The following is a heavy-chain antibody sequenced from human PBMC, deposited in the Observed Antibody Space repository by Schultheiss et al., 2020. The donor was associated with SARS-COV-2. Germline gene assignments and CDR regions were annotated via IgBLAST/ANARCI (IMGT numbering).Heavy chain of an antibody. V-gene: IGHV4-34*01. CDR2: INHSGST. J-gene: IGHJ6*02. CDR3: ARDTHQLLLDYGMDV. Sequence: SQTLSLTCTVSGGSISSYYWTWIRQPPGKGLEWIGEINHSGSTNYNPSLESRVTISVDTSKNQFSLKLSSVTAADTAVYYCARDTHQLLLDYGMDVWGQGTTVTVSS. D-gene: IGHD2-2*01. CDR1: GGSISSYY.